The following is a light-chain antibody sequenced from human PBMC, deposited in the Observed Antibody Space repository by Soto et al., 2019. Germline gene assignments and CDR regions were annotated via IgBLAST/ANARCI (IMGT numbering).Light chain of an antibody. CDR3: SSYAASDTIL. CDR2: EVS. V-gene: IGLV2-8*01. J-gene: IGLJ2*01. Sequence: QSALTQPPSASGSPGQSVTISCTGTSSDVGGYNYVSWYQQHPGKASKLMIFEVSKRPSGVPDRFSGSKSANTASLTVSGLQAEDEADYYCSSYAASDTILFGGGTKLTVL. CDR1: SSDVGGYNY.